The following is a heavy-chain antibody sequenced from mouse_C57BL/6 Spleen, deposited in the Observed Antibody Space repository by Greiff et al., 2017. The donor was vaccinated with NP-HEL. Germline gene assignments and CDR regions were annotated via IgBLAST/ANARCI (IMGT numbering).Heavy chain of an antibody. J-gene: IGHJ1*03. V-gene: IGHV5-17*01. CDR1: GFTFSDYG. D-gene: IGHD2-4*01. Sequence: EVQRVESGGGLVKPGGSLKLSCAASGFTFSDYGMHWVRQAPEKGLEWVAYISSGSSTIYYADTVKGRFTISRDNAKNTLFLQMTSLRSEDTAMYYCARNYDYGWYFDVWGTGTTVTVSS. CDR2: ISSGSSTI. CDR3: ARNYDYGWYFDV.